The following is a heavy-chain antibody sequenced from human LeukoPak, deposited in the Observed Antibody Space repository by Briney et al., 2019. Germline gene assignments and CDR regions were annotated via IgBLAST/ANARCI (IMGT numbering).Heavy chain of an antibody. V-gene: IGHV3-23*01. Sequence: PGGSLRLSCAASGFSFSSHAMSWVRQAPGKGLEWVSAISGSGGSTYYADSVKGRFTISRDNSKNTLYLQMNSLRAEDTAVYYCANTKIAAAGYFDYWGQGTLVTVSS. D-gene: IGHD6-13*01. CDR1: GFSFSSHA. J-gene: IGHJ4*02. CDR3: ANTKIAAAGYFDY. CDR2: ISGSGGST.